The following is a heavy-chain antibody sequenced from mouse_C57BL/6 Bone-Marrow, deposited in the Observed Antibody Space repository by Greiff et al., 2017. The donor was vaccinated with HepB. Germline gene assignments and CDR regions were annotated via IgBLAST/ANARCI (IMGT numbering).Heavy chain of an antibody. CDR3: AKYHHGSSYLDY. CDR2: IHPNSGST. CDR1: GYTFTSYW. J-gene: IGHJ2*01. Sequence: VKLQQPGAELVKPGASVKLSCKASGYTFTSYWMHWVKQRPGQGLEWIGMIHPNSGSTNYNEKFKSKATLTVDKSSSTAYMQLSSLTSEDSEVYYCAKYHHGSSYLDYWGQGTTLTVSS. V-gene: IGHV1-64*01. D-gene: IGHD1-1*01.